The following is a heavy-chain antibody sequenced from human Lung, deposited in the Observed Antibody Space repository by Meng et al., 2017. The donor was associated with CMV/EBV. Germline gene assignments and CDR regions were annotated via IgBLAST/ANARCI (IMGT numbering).Heavy chain of an antibody. CDR1: GDTFSKYV. CDR2: IIPTRATT. Sequence: SVXVSXKASGDTFSKYVTSWVRQAPGQGLEWMGGIIPTRATTNYAQRFQGRVTITADKSTGTVYMELSSLRSEDTAVYYCVGSEEFYHFRSGWEWYYHYGMDVXGRGXTVTVSS. J-gene: IGHJ6*02. D-gene: IGHD3-3*01. V-gene: IGHV1-69*10. CDR3: VGSEEFYHFRSGWEWYYHYGMDV.